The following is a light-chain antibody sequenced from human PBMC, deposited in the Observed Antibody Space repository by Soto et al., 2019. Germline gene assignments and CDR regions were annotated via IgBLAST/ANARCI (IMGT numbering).Light chain of an antibody. CDR1: SSNIGAGYD. Sequence: QSVLTQPPSVSGAPGQRVTISCTGSSSNIGAGYDVHWYQQLPGTAPKLLIYGNSNRPSGVPDRCSGSKSGTSASLAITGLQAADEADYYCQSSDSSLSGWVFGGGTKLTVL. J-gene: IGLJ3*02. V-gene: IGLV1-40*01. CDR3: QSSDSSLSGWV. CDR2: GNS.